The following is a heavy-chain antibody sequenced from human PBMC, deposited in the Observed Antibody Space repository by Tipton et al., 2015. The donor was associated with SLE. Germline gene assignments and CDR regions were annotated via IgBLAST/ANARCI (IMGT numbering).Heavy chain of an antibody. CDR3: ARGRREDAFDI. CDR1: GGSFSGYF. V-gene: IGHV4-34*01. CDR2: INHSGST. Sequence: TLSLTCAVYGGSFSGYFWNWIRQPPGKGLEWIGEINHSGSTNYNPSLKSRVTILVDTSKNQFSLNLNSVTAADTAVYYCARGRREDAFDIWGQGTMVTVSS. J-gene: IGHJ3*02.